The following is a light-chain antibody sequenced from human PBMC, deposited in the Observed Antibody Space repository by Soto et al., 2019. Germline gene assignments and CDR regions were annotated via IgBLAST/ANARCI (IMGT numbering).Light chain of an antibody. CDR1: ESVRSN. Sequence: EIVMTQSPATLSVSPGDGATLSCRATESVRSNLAWYQQKPGQAPRLLIYDASTRATGIPARFSGSGSGTAFTRTISSLKSEDFPFYDCQHYNNWPYTVGQGNKLEIK. CDR2: DAS. J-gene: IGKJ2*01. CDR3: QHYNNWPYT. V-gene: IGKV3-15*01.